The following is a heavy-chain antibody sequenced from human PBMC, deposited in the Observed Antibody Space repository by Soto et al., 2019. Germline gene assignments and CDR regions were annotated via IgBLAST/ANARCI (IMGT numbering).Heavy chain of an antibody. J-gene: IGHJ4*02. V-gene: IGHV4-59*07. Sequence: SDTLSLTCTVSGGAISSYYRSWIRQPPGKGLQWIGYIYYSASTNYNPSLKNRVTISVNTYKKQFPLNLSSVTAADTAVYYCARARPGPASFRWCWCAEYWGQETRFSISS. D-gene: IGHD2-21*01. CDR2: IYYSAST. CDR1: GGAISSYY. CDR3: ARARPGPASFRWCWCAEY.